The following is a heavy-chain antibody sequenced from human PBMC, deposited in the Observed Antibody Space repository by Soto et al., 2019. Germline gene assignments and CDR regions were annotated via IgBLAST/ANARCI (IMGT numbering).Heavy chain of an antibody. Sequence: SETLSLTCGVSGGSLSGATYSWNWIRQPPGKGLEWIGYIFPSGTTYYNPSLKSRVTISIDVSKNQFSLKLSSVTAADTAVYYCARSEYSSSGGQFDCWGQGTLVTVSS. D-gene: IGHD6-6*01. CDR1: GGSLSGATYS. V-gene: IGHV4-30-2*01. J-gene: IGHJ4*02. CDR2: IFPSGTT. CDR3: ARSEYSSSGGQFDC.